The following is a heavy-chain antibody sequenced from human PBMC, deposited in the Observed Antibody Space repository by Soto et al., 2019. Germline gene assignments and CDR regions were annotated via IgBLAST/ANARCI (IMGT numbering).Heavy chain of an antibody. J-gene: IGHJ6*02. D-gene: IGHD3-10*01. CDR1: GGSVSSGSYY. V-gene: IGHV4-61*01. CDR2: IYYSGST. CDR3: ARASLLWFGELSSADGMDV. Sequence: SETLSLTCTVSGGSVSSGSYYWSWIRQPPGKGLEWIGYIYYSGSTNYNPSLKSRVTISVDTSKNHFSLKLSSVTAADTAVYYCARASLLWFGELSSADGMDVWGQGTTVTVSS.